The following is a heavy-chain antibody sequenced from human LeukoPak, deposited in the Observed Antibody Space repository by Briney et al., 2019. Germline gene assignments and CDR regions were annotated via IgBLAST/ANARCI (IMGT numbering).Heavy chain of an antibody. CDR3: AKKPRWTEYYYDSSGYYDY. J-gene: IGHJ4*02. D-gene: IGHD3-22*01. Sequence: HPGGSLRLSCAASGFTFSSYAMSWVRQAPGKGLEWVSAISGSGGSTYYADSVKGRFTISRDNSKNTLYLQMNSLRAEDTAVYYCAKKPRWTEYYYDSSGYYDYWGQGTLVTVSS. V-gene: IGHV3-23*01. CDR1: GFTFSSYA. CDR2: ISGSGGST.